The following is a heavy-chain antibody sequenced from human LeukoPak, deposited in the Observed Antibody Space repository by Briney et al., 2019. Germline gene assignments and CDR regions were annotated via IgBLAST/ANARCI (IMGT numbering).Heavy chain of an antibody. CDR3: ATYSIAVAGSFHH. CDR1: GGSIRTYY. D-gene: IGHD6-19*01. CDR2: IYYSGST. J-gene: IGHJ1*01. Sequence: SETLSLTCSVSGGSIRTYYWSWIRQPPGKGLEWIGYIYYSGSTNYNPSLRSRVTISLDTSKDQFSLKLSSVTAADTAVYYCATYSIAVAGSFHHWGQGTLVTVSS. V-gene: IGHV4-59*01.